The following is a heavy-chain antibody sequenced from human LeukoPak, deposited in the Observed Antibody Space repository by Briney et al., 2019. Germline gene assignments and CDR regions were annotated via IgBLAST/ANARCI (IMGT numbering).Heavy chain of an antibody. V-gene: IGHV1-18*01. D-gene: IGHD6-6*01. J-gene: IGHJ4*02. Sequence: GASEKVSCKASGYTFTSYGITWVRQAPGQGLEWMGWISPYNGNTNYAQKLQGRVTMTTDTSTSTAYMELRSLRSDDTAVYYCAREPYSSSSDYWGQGTLVTVSS. CDR3: AREPYSSSSDY. CDR1: GYTFTSYG. CDR2: ISPYNGNT.